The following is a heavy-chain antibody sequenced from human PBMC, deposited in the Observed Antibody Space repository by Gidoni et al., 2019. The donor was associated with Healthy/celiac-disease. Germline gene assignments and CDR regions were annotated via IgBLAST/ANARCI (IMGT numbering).Heavy chain of an antibody. CDR1: GGPISSGGYY. CDR2: IYYSGST. CDR3: ARDFGSGWFDP. Sequence: QVQLQESGPGLVKPSQTLYLTCTVSGGPISSGGYYWSWIRQHPGKGLGWIGYIYYSGSTYYNPSLKSRVTISVDTSKNQFSLKLSSVTAADTAVYYCARDFGSGWFDPWGQGTLVTVSS. D-gene: IGHD3-3*01. V-gene: IGHV4-31*03. J-gene: IGHJ5*02.